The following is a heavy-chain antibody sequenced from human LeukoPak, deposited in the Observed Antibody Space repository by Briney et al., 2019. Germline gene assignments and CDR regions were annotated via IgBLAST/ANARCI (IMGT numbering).Heavy chain of an antibody. V-gene: IGHV3-23*01. CDR3: AKDGYSSSWYGEYYYYYYYMDV. CDR2: ISGSGGST. D-gene: IGHD6-13*01. Sequence: GGSLRLSCAASGFTFSSYAMSWVRQAPGKGLEWVSAISGSGGSTYYADSVKGRFTISRDNSKNMLYLQMNSLRAEDTAVYYCAKDGYSSSWYGEYYYYYYYMDVWGKGTTVTVSS. J-gene: IGHJ6*03. CDR1: GFTFSSYA.